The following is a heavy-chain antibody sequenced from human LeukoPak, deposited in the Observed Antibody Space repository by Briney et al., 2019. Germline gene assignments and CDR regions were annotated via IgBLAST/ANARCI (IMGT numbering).Heavy chain of an antibody. CDR1: GGSFGGYY. J-gene: IGHJ2*01. CDR2: INHSGST. D-gene: IGHD2-15*01. CDR3: ARGRIRYCSGGSCYAGVHWYFDL. Sequence: SETLSLTCAVYGGSFGGYYWSWIRQPPGKGLEWIGEINHSGSTNHNPSLKSRVTISVDTSKNQFSLKLSSVTAADTAVYYCARGRIRYCSGGSCYAGVHWYFDLWGRGTLVTVSS. V-gene: IGHV4-34*01.